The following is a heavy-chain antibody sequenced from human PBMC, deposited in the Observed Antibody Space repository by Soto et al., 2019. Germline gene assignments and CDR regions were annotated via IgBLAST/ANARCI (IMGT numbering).Heavy chain of an antibody. D-gene: IGHD2-15*01. CDR2: ISVSGGNT. CDR3: AIVFSWCYF. J-gene: IGHJ1*01. V-gene: IGHV3-23*01. CDR1: GVTFSSYG. Sequence: GSLRDSYVGSGVTFSSYGMSGFRQAPGKGLEWVSFISVSGGNTYYADSVKGRFTISKDNSKNMLYLHMNRLRAEDTAYYYCAIVFSWCYF.